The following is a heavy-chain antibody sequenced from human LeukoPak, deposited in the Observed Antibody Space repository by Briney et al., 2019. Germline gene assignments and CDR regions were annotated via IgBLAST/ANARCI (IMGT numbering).Heavy chain of an antibody. CDR1: GYTLTELS. V-gene: IGHV1-24*01. D-gene: IGHD5-12*01. Sequence: ASVKVSCKVSGYTLTELSMHWVRQAPGKGLEWMGGFDPEDGETIYAQKFQGRVTMTEDTSTDTAHMELSSLRSEDTAVYYCATMLRVATPYFQHWGQGTLVTVSS. J-gene: IGHJ1*01. CDR3: ATMLRVATPYFQH. CDR2: FDPEDGET.